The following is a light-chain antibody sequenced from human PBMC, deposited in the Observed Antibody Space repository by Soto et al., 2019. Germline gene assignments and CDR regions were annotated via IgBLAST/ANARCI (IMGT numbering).Light chain of an antibody. CDR2: GAS. Sequence: EIVLTQSPGILSLSPGQRVTLSCRASQSVSNDFLAWYQQKPGQAPRLLIYGASTRATDVPDRFSGSGSGADFTLTISRLEPEDFAIYYGQHYHNWPHAFGQGTKLEI. CDR3: QHYHNWPHA. J-gene: IGKJ2*01. CDR1: QSVSNDF. V-gene: IGKV3-20*01.